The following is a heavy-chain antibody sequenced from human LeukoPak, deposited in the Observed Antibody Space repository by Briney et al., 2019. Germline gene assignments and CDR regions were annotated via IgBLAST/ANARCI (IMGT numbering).Heavy chain of an antibody. CDR1: GASIYISSSY. D-gene: IGHD3-10*01. CDR2: VYYSGST. CDR3: VRTDYYGLADY. J-gene: IGHJ4*02. Sequence: PSDTLSLTCTVSGASIYISSSYWSWIRQPPGRGLEWIGYVYYSGSTTYNPSLESRVTISVDTSKNQSYLNLKSATPADTAVYFCVRTDYYGLADYWGPGKLVAVSS. V-gene: IGHV4-59*07.